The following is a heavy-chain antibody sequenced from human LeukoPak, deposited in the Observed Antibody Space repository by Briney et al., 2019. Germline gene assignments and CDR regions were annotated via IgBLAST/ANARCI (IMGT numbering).Heavy chain of an antibody. J-gene: IGHJ5*02. CDR3: AALREGLEWPKNRNWFDP. CDR2: MNPNSGNT. V-gene: IGHV1-8*01. D-gene: IGHD3-3*01. Sequence: ASVTVSCTASGYTFTSYDINWVRQATGQGLEWMGWMNPNSGNTGYAQKFQGRVTMTRNTSISTAYMELSSLRSEDTAVYYCAALREGLEWPKNRNWFDPWGQGTLVTVSS. CDR1: GYTFTSYD.